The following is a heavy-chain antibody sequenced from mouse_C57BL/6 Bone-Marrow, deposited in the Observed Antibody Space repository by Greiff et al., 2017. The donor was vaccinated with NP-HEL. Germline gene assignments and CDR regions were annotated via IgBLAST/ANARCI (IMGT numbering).Heavy chain of an antibody. Sequence: EVMLVESGGGLVQPGESLKLSCESNEYEFPSHDMSWVRKTPEKRLELVAAINSDGGSTYYPDTMERRFIISRDNTKKTLYLQMSSLRSEDTALYYCARLRDYGNYYWYFDVWGTGTTVTVSS. V-gene: IGHV5-2*01. CDR3: ARLRDYGNYYWYFDV. CDR1: EYEFPSHD. J-gene: IGHJ1*03. D-gene: IGHD2-1*01. CDR2: INSDGGST.